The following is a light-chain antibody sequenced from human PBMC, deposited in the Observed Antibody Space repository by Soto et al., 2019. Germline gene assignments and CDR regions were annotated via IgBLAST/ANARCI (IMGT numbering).Light chain of an antibody. J-gene: IGKJ4*01. V-gene: IGKV1-12*01. CDR1: LPLGAW. Sequence: DIRMTQFPSSVYASVGDRVTMTCRASLPLGAWLAWYQQKPGKAPKLLIYATSTLETGVPSRFSGSGSGTQFTLTISSLQPEDFATYYCQQADISQLTFGGGTRVEIK. CDR2: ATS. CDR3: QQADISQLT.